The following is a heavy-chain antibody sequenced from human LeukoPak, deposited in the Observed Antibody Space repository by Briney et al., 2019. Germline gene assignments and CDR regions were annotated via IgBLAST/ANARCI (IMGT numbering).Heavy chain of an antibody. D-gene: IGHD2-2*01. Sequence: GGSLRLSCAASGFTVSSNYMSWVRQAPGKGLEWVSVIYSGGSTYYADSVKGRFTVSRDNSKNTLYLQMNSLRAEDTAMYYCARGLGYCTSTTCLLPFDYWGQGTLVTVSS. CDR1: GFTVSSNY. J-gene: IGHJ4*02. CDR2: IYSGGST. CDR3: ARGLGYCTSTTCLLPFDY. V-gene: IGHV3-53*01.